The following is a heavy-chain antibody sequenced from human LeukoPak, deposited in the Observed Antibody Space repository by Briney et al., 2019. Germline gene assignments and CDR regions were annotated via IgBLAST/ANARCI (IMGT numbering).Heavy chain of an antibody. V-gene: IGHV3-7*01. J-gene: IGHJ6*02. D-gene: IGHD6-19*01. CDR1: GFTFSSYW. CDR3: ARDRGQWLVSNYYYYGIDV. Sequence: GGSLRLSCAASGFTFSSYWMSWVRQAPGKGLEWVANIKQDGSEKYYVDSVKGRFTISRDNAKNSLYLQMNSLRVEDTAVYYCARDRGQWLVSNYYYYGIDVWGQGTTVTVSS. CDR2: IKQDGSEK.